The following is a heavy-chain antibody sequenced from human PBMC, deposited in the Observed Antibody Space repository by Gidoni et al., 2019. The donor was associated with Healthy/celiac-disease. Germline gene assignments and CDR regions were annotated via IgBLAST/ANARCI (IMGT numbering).Heavy chain of an antibody. V-gene: IGHV1-69*01. D-gene: IGHD2-15*01. J-gene: IGHJ4*02. CDR2: IIPIFGTA. CDR1: GCTFSSYA. CDR3: AGAYCSGGSCFPGVDY. Sequence: QVQLLQSGAEVKNPGSSVKVSCNASGCTFSSYAISWVRQAPGQGLEWMGGIIPIFGTANYAQKFQGRVTITADESTSTAYMELSSLRSEDTAVYYCAGAYCSGGSCFPGVDYWGQGTLVTVSS.